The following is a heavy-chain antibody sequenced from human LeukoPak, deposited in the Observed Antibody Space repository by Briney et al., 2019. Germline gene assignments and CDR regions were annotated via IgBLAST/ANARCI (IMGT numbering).Heavy chain of an antibody. Sequence: PSETLSLTCIVSGGSISSISSNNYHWGWIRQPPGKGLGWIGSIYYSGSTYYNPSLKSRVTISVDTSKNQFSLKLSSVTVADTALYYCAREMGVVTAHGIDVWGQGTTVTVSS. CDR3: AREMGVVTAHGIDV. D-gene: IGHD4-23*01. J-gene: IGHJ6*02. V-gene: IGHV4-39*02. CDR1: GGSISSISSNNYH. CDR2: IYYSGST.